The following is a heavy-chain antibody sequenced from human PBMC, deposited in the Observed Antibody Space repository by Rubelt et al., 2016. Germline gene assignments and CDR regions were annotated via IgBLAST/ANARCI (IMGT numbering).Heavy chain of an antibody. CDR3: AGQSWSGSAFDD. J-gene: IGHJ4*02. D-gene: IGHD1-26*01. CDR1: GGSISSSSYY. CDR2: INHSGST. V-gene: IGHV4-39*01. Sequence: QLQLQESGPGLVKPSETLSLTCTVSGGSISSSSYYWSWIRQPPGKGLEWIGEINHSGSTNYNPSLKSRVNISVDTSKNQFSLTLSAVTAADTAVYYCAGQSWSGSAFDDWGQGTLVTVSS.